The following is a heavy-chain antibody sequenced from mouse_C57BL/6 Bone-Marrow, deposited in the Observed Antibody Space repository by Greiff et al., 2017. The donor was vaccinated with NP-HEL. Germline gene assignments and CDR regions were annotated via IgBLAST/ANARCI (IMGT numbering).Heavy chain of an antibody. J-gene: IGHJ2*01. Sequence: VQLQQPGAELVMPGASVKLSCKASGYTFTSYWMHWVKQRPGQGLEWIGEIDPSDSYTNYNQKFKGKSTLTVDKSSSTAYMQLSSLTSEDSAVYYCARWGYYGNFDYWGQGTTLTVSS. CDR1: GYTFTSYW. CDR3: ARWGYYGNFDY. D-gene: IGHD2-1*01. V-gene: IGHV1-69*01. CDR2: IDPSDSYT.